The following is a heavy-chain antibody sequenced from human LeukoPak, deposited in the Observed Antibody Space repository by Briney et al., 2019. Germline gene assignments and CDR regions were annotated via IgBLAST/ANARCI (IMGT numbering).Heavy chain of an antibody. J-gene: IGHJ5*02. D-gene: IGHD1-26*01. Sequence: GRSPGLSPAASGFTLEEYALHWVPQAPRKGLEWVSGISWECGSIGYADSVKGRFTISRDNAKNSLYLQMNSLRAEDTALYYCAKDALFHAGANPNWFDPWGQGTLVTVSS. V-gene: IGHV3-9*01. CDR3: AKDALFHAGANPNWFDP. CDR1: GFTLEEYA. CDR2: ISWECGSI.